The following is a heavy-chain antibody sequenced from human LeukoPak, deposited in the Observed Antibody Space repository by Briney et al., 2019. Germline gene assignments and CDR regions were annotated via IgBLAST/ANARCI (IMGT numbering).Heavy chain of an antibody. V-gene: IGHV1-69*04. Sequence: SVKASCKASGYTFTSYGISLVRQAPGQGLEWMGRIIPILGIANYAQKFQGRVTITADKSTSTAYMELSSLRSEDTAVYYCASGITGTTAGGAFDIWGQGTMVTVSS. CDR3: ASGITGTTAGGAFDI. CDR1: GYTFTSYG. CDR2: IIPILGIA. D-gene: IGHD1-20*01. J-gene: IGHJ3*02.